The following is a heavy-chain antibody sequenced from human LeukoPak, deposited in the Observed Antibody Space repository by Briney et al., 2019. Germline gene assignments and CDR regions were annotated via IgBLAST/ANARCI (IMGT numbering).Heavy chain of an antibody. V-gene: IGHV3-21*04. CDR2: ISSSSSYI. CDR1: GFTFNTYT. CDR3: AKEPHILTGYYTDYFDY. Sequence: GGSLRLSCAASGFTFNTYTMSWVRQAPGKGLEWVSSISSSSSYIYYADSVKGRFTISRDNSKNTLYLQMNSLRAEDTAVYFCAKEPHILTGYYTDYFDYWGQGTLVTVSS. D-gene: IGHD3-9*01. J-gene: IGHJ4*02.